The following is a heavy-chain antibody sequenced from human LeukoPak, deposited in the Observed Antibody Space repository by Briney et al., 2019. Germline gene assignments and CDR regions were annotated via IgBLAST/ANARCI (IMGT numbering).Heavy chain of an antibody. D-gene: IGHD4-11*01. V-gene: IGHV4-39*01. CDR3: ATTHYYYYYMDV. Sequence: PSETLSLTCTVSGGSISSSSYYWGWIRQPPGKGLEWIGSIYYSGSTYYNPSLKSRVTISVDTTKNQLSLNLTSVTAADTAVYYCATTHYYYYYMDVWGKGATVTISS. CDR1: GGSISSSSYY. CDR2: IYYSGST. J-gene: IGHJ6*03.